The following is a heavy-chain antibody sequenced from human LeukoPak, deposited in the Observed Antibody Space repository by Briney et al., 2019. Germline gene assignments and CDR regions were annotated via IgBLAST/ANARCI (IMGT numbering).Heavy chain of an antibody. D-gene: IGHD5-12*01. V-gene: IGHV1-18*01. CDR1: GYTFTSYG. CDR2: SSLNNVNK. CDR3: ARDQSPLNGGYSEGEVFDC. Sequence: ASVKVSCKASGYTFTSYGINWLRQAPGQGLEWMGRSSLNNVNKNYIEKLQGRVTMTTDTSTSTAHMELRSLRPDDTAVYYHARDQSPLNGGYSEGEVFDCWGQGTLVTVSS. J-gene: IGHJ4*02.